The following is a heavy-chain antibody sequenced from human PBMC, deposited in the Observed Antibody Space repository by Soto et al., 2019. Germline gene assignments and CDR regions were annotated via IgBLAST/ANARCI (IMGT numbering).Heavy chain of an antibody. CDR3: AKDFSGYGPWY. Sequence: EVQLLESGGGLGQPGGSLRLSCAGSGFTFRSYILSWVRQAPGKGLEWVSEISASGGSTYYADSVKGRFTISRDNSKNTLYLQMNSLRAEDTAVYYCAKDFSGYGPWYWGKGTLVTVSS. J-gene: IGHJ4*02. V-gene: IGHV3-23*01. CDR1: GFTFRSYI. CDR2: ISASGGST. D-gene: IGHD5-12*01.